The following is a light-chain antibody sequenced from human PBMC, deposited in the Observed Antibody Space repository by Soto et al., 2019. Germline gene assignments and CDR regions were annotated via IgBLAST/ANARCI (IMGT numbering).Light chain of an antibody. CDR3: HQYNHWLTWT. J-gene: IGKJ1*01. CDR2: PAS. Sequence: DIQLTQSPSFLSASVGDRVTVSCRASQDISTSLAWFQQKAGKVPQLLVYPASTLQDGVPSRFSGSGSGTYFTLTISSLQSEDFAVYYCHQYNHWLTWTFGQGTKVEIK. V-gene: IGKV1-9*01. CDR1: QDISTS.